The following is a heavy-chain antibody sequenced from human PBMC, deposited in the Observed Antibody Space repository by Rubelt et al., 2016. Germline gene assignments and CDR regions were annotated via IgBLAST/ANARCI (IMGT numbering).Heavy chain of an antibody. J-gene: IGHJ4*02. CDR1: GGTFSSYA. CDR2: IIPVFGTA. CDR3: ATTIAIRPYYFDY. V-gene: IGHV1-69*01. D-gene: IGHD6-6*01. Sequence: QVQLVQSGAEVKKPGSSVKVSCKASGGTFSSYAISWVRQAPGQGLEWMGGIIPVFGTANYAQKFQGSITRTADESTSTAYMGLSSLRSEDTAVYDCATTIAIRPYYFDYWGQGTLVTVSS.